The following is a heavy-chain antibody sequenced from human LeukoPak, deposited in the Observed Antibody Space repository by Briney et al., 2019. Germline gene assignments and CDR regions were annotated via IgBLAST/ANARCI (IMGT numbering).Heavy chain of an antibody. D-gene: IGHD2-15*01. J-gene: IGHJ4*02. CDR2: ISSSSSYI. V-gene: IGHV3-21*01. Sequence: PGGSLRLSCAASGFTFSSYSMNWVRQAPGKGLECVSSISSSSSYIYYADSVKGRFTISRDNAKNSLYLQMNSLRAEDTAVYYCARERDPRTWWPVHYWGQGTLVTVSS. CDR3: ARERDPRTWWPVHY. CDR1: GFTFSSYS.